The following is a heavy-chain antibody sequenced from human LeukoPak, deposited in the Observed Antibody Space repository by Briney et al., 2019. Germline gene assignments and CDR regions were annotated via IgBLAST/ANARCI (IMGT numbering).Heavy chain of an antibody. D-gene: IGHD6-13*01. J-gene: IGHJ4*02. V-gene: IGHV3-7*01. Sequence: PGGSLRLSCAASGFTFSSYWMSWVRQAPGKGLEWVANIKQDGSEKYYVDSVKGRFTISRDNAKNSLYLQMNSLRAEDTAVYYCARAGYSSSWYVDYWGQGTLVTVSS. CDR3: ARAGYSSSWYVDY. CDR1: GFTFSSYW. CDR2: IKQDGSEK.